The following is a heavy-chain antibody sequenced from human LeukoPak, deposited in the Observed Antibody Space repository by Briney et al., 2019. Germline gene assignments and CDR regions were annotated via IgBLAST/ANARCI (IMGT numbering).Heavy chain of an antibody. J-gene: IGHJ4*02. CDR2: ISAYNGNT. D-gene: IGHD3-3*01. Sequence: GASVKVSCKASGYTFTSYGISWVRQAPGQGLEWMGWISAYNGNTNYAQKLQGRVTMTTDTSTSTAYMELRSLRSDDTAVYYCARDQPSGYDFWSGYYFAAETFDYWGQGTLVTVSS. V-gene: IGHV1-18*01. CDR3: ARDQPSGYDFWSGYYFAAETFDY. CDR1: GYTFTSYG.